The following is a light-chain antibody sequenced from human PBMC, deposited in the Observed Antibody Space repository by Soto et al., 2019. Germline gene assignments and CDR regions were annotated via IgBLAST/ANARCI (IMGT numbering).Light chain of an antibody. Sequence: DIPMTQSPSTLSASVGDRVTITCRASQSISFWLAWYQQKPGKAPNLLIYKASSLESGVPSRFSGSGSGTEFTLTISSLQPDDFATYYCQQYNSYPWTFGQGTKVEIK. CDR2: KAS. J-gene: IGKJ1*01. CDR1: QSISFW. V-gene: IGKV1-5*03. CDR3: QQYNSYPWT.